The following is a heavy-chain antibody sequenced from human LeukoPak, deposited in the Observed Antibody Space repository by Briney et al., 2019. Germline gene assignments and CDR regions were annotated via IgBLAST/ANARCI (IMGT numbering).Heavy chain of an antibody. CDR3: TKEGGGSYYFDY. D-gene: IGHD1-26*01. CDR2: ISWNSGSI. V-gene: IGHV3-9*01. Sequence: SLRLSCAASGFTFDDYAMHWVRQAPGKGLEWVSGISWNSGSIGYADSVKGRFTISRDNAKNSLYLQMNSLRAEDTALYYCTKEGGGSYYFDYWGQGTLVTVSS. CDR1: GFTFDDYA. J-gene: IGHJ4*02.